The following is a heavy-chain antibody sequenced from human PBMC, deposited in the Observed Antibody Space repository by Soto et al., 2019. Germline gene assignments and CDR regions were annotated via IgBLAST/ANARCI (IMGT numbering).Heavy chain of an antibody. V-gene: IGHV3-23*01. CDR3: AMEGCSGGSCWS. CDR2: ISGSGEKT. Sequence: EVQLLESGGGLLQPGGSLRLSCAASGFTFRTYAMNWVRQAPGKGLEWVSSISGSGEKTFYADSVRGRFTISRDNSKNALFLQMNSLRAEDTVVYYCAMEGCSGGSCWSWGQGTLVTVSS. CDR1: GFTFRTYA. J-gene: IGHJ4*02. D-gene: IGHD2-15*01.